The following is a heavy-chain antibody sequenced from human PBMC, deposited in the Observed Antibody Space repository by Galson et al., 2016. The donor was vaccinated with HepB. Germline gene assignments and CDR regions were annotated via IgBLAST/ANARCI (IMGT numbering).Heavy chain of an antibody. CDR3: ATPGVSARGDLAWFDP. Sequence: SETLSLTCTVSGHSISGSTYYWAWIRQPPGKGLEWIGSIYYTGYTYYNPSLEGRVTISIDTSKNQFSLKLTSVSAADTAVYYRATPGVSARGDLAWFDPWGQGILVTVSS. V-gene: IGHV4-39*01. CDR2: IYYTGYT. D-gene: IGHD3-16*01. CDR1: GHSISGSTYY. J-gene: IGHJ5*02.